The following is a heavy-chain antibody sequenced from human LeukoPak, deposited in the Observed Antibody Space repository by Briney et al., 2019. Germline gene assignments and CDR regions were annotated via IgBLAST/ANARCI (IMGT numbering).Heavy chain of an antibody. J-gene: IGHJ3*02. V-gene: IGHV4-38-2*02. D-gene: IGHD3-3*01. CDR2: IYHSGST. CDR3: ARGGFFTIFGVVIKARGRGAFDI. CDR1: GYSISSGYY. Sequence: SETLSLTCTVSGYSISSGYYWGWIRQPPGKGLEWIGSIYHSGSTYYNPSLKSRVTISVDTSKNQFSLQLNSVTPEDTAVYYCARGGFFTIFGVVIKARGRGAFDIWGQGTMVTVSS.